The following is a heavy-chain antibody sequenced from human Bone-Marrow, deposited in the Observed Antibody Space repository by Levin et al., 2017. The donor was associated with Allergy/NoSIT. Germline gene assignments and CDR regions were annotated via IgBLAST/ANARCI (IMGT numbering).Heavy chain of an antibody. V-gene: IGHV3-23*01. J-gene: IGHJ4*02. CDR1: GFTFSSYA. CDR2: ISGSGGST. D-gene: IGHD2-15*01. Sequence: SCAASGFTFSSYAMSWVRQAPGKGLEWVSAISGSGGSTYYADSVKGRFTISRDNSKNTLYLQMNSLRAEDTAVYYCAIPQGYCSGGSCDPNDYWGQGTLVTVSS. CDR3: AIPQGYCSGGSCDPNDY.